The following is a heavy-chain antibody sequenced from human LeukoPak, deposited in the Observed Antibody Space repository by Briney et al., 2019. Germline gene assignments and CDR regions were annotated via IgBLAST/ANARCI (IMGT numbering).Heavy chain of an antibody. Sequence: ASVKVSCKASGYTFTSYGISWVLQAPGQGLEWMGWISAYNGNTNYAQKLQGRVTMTTDTSTSTAYMELRSLRSDDTAVYYCARVFMDFWSGSDYYYGMDVWGQGTTVTVSS. CDR1: GYTFTSYG. D-gene: IGHD3-3*01. CDR3: ARVFMDFWSGSDYYYGMDV. CDR2: ISAYNGNT. J-gene: IGHJ6*02. V-gene: IGHV1-18*01.